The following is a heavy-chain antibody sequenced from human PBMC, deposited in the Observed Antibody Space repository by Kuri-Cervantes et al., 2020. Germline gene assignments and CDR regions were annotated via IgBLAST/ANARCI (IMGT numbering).Heavy chain of an antibody. CDR2: INPNSGGT. Sequence: GGSLRLSCKASGYTFTGYYMHWIRQAPGQGLEWMGWINPNSGGTHYAQKFQGSVTMTRDTSISTAFLDLSRLTSDDTAMYYCARSPISSGWFWCDSWGQGALVTVSS. V-gene: IGHV1-2*04. D-gene: IGHD6-19*01. CDR1: GYTFTGYY. CDR3: ARSPISSGWFWCDS. J-gene: IGHJ1*01.